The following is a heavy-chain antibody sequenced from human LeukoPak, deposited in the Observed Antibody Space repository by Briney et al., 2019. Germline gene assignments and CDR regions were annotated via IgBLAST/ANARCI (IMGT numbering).Heavy chain of an antibody. D-gene: IGHD3-10*01. J-gene: IGHJ4*02. V-gene: IGHV3-23*01. CDR3: AKNIISMGYFDY. CDR1: GFTFSGYA. CDR2: IIASGSGT. Sequence: GGSLRLSCAASGFTFSGYAMSWVRQAPGKGLEWVSTIIASGSGTYYADSVKGRFTISRDNSKNTLYLQMNSLRAEDSAVYYCAKNIISMGYFDYWGQGTLVTVSS.